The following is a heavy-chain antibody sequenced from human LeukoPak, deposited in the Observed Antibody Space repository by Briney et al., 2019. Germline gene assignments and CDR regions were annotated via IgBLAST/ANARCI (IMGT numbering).Heavy chain of an antibody. CDR1: GFTFSSYA. D-gene: IGHD4-17*01. V-gene: IGHV3-23*01. Sequence: GGSLRLSCAASGFTFSSYAMSWVRQAPGKGLEWVSAMSGSGGSTYYADSVKGRFTISRDNSKNTLYLQMNSLRAEDTAVYYCAKDRDYGDYSDYWGQGTLVTVSS. CDR2: MSGSGGST. CDR3: AKDRDYGDYSDY. J-gene: IGHJ4*02.